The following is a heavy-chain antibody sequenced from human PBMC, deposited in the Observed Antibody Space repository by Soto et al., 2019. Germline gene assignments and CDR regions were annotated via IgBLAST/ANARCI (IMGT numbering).Heavy chain of an antibody. Sequence: SETLSLTCTVSFGSISTSNYCWAWIRQPPGKGLEWIGSMFYSGTTHYNPSLKSRVTISVDTSKNQFSLQLTSVTAADTAVYYCARADPSGDYFWGSYRYWGQGTLVTVSS. V-gene: IGHV4-39*01. CDR1: FGSISTSNYC. CDR3: ARADPSGDYFWGSYRY. D-gene: IGHD3-16*02. J-gene: IGHJ4*02. CDR2: MFYSGTT.